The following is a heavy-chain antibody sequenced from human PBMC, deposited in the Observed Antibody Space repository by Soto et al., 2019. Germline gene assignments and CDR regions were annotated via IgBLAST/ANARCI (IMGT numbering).Heavy chain of an antibody. V-gene: IGHV1-3*01. D-gene: IGHD3-3*01. CDR3: ARVSSYYDFWSDFDS. CDR2: INAGNGNT. J-gene: IGHJ4*01. Sequence: ASVKVSCKASGYTFTSYAMHWVRQAPGQRLEWMGWINAGNGNTKYSQKFQGRVTITRDTSASTAYMELSSLRSEDTAAYYCARVSSYYDFWSDFDSWRHGTLVTVSS. CDR1: GYTFTSYA.